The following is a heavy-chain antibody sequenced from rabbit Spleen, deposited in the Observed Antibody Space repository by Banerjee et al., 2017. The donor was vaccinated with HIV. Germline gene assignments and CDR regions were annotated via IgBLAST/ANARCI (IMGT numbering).Heavy chain of an antibody. CDR1: GFSFSNKV. J-gene: IGHJ4*01. D-gene: IGHD1-1*01. V-gene: IGHV1S7*01. CDR3: VREVYHILGL. CDR2: IDPVFGIA. Sequence: QVLESGGGLVKPEGSLKLSCTASGFSFSNKVVMCWVRQAPGKGLEWIGYIDPVFGIAVYASWVNGRFTISRDNAQNTLYLQLNSLTAADTATYFCVREVYHILGLWGPGTLVTVS.